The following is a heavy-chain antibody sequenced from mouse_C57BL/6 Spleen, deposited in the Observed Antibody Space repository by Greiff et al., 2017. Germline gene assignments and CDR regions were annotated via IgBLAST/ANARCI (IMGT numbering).Heavy chain of an antibody. V-gene: IGHV1-59*01. CDR3: ARSEGYFDY. CDR2: IDPSDSYT. Sequence: QVQLQQPGAELVRPGTSVKLSCKASGYTFTSYWMHWVKQRPGQGLEWIGVIDPSDSYTNYNQKFKGKATLTVDTSSSTAYMQLSSLTSEDSAVYYCARSEGYFDYWGQGITLTVSS. J-gene: IGHJ2*01. CDR1: GYTFTSYW.